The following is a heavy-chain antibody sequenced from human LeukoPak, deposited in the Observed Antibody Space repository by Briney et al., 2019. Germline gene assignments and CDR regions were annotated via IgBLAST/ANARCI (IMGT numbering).Heavy chain of an antibody. CDR3: AKDGHYGDFDY. V-gene: IGHV3-23*01. Sequence: GGSPRLSCAASGFTFSSYAMSWVRQAPGKGLEWVSAISGSGGSTCYADSVKGRFTISRDNSKNTLYLQMDSLRAEDTAVYYCAKDGHYGDFDYWGQGTLVTVSS. D-gene: IGHD4-17*01. CDR1: GFTFSSYA. J-gene: IGHJ4*02. CDR2: ISGSGGST.